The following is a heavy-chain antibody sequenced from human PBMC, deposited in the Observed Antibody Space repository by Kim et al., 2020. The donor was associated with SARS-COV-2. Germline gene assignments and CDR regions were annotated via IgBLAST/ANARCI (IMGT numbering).Heavy chain of an antibody. CDR3: TRYGSGSHFDY. Sequence: GGSLRLSCAASGFTFSSYLMHWVRQAPGKGLAWVSRITGDGTNTLYADSVKGRFTISRDNAKNTLYLQMNSLRVEDTAIYYCTRYGSGSHFDYWGQGNLV. D-gene: IGHD3-10*01. CDR2: ITGDGTNT. J-gene: IGHJ4*02. CDR1: GFTFSSYL. V-gene: IGHV3-74*01.